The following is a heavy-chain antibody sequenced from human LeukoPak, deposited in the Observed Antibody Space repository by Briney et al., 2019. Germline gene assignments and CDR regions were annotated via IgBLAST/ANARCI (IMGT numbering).Heavy chain of an antibody. CDR1: GGTFSSYA. CDR2: IIPIFGTA. D-gene: IGHD3-10*01. J-gene: IGHJ5*02. V-gene: IGHV1-69*01. Sequence: SVKVSCKASGGTFSSYAISWVRQAPGQGLERMGGIIPIFGTANYAQKFQGRVTITADESTSTAYMELSSLRSEDTAVYYCARDLGHYYGSGSYLNWFDPWGQGTLVTVSS. CDR3: ARDLGHYYGSGSYLNWFDP.